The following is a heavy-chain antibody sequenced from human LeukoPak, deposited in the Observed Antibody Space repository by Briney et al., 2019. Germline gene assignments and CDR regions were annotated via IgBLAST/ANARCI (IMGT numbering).Heavy chain of an antibody. CDR2: IHYSGSP. Sequence: SETLSLTCTVSGGSFSSGAYYWSWIRQLPGKGLEWIGCIHYSGSPYYNPSLKSRVSISGDTSKNQFSLTLSSVTVADTAVYYCARDSGYDSRGFYYGGFDPGGQGILVTVSS. D-gene: IGHD3-22*01. CDR1: GGSFSSGAYY. J-gene: IGHJ5*02. V-gene: IGHV4-31*03. CDR3: ARDSGYDSRGFYYGGFDP.